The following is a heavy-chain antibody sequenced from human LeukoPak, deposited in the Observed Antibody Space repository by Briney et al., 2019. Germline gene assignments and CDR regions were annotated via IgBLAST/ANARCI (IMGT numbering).Heavy chain of an antibody. D-gene: IGHD3-22*01. V-gene: IGHV1-3*01. Sequence: ASVKVSCKASGYTFTSYAMHWVRQAPGQRLEWMGWINAGNGNTKYSQKFQGRVTITRDTSASTAYMELSSLRSEDTAVYYCARGDYYDSSGYPGFVAEYFQHWGQGTLVTVSS. J-gene: IGHJ1*01. CDR3: ARGDYYDSSGYPGFVAEYFQH. CDR2: INAGNGNT. CDR1: GYTFTSYA.